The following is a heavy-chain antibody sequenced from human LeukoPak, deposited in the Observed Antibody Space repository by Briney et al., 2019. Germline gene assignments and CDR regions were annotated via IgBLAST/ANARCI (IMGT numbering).Heavy chain of an antibody. CDR3: ARDRLPIGVYYFDY. CDR2: MNPNSGNT. Sequence: ASVKVSCKASGYTFTSYDINWVRQATGQGLEWMGWMNPNSGNTGYAQKFQGRVTMTRNTSISTVYMELSSLRSEDTAVYYCARDRLPIGVYYFDYWGQGTLVTVSS. J-gene: IGHJ4*02. D-gene: IGHD3-22*01. V-gene: IGHV1-8*01. CDR1: GYTFTSYD.